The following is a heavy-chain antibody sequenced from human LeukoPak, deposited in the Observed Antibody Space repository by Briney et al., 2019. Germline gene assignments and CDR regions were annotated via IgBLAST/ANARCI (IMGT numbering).Heavy chain of an antibody. J-gene: IGHJ4*02. V-gene: IGHV4-4*07. CDR2: IYTPGST. Sequence: PSETLSLTCTVSGGSISSYYWSWIRQPAVKGLEWIGRIYTPGSTNYNPSLKSRVTMSVDTSKNQFSLKLSSVTAADTAVYYCATFSGSYWGAYFWGQGTLVTVSS. CDR1: GGSISSYY. D-gene: IGHD1-26*01. CDR3: ATFSGSYWGAYF.